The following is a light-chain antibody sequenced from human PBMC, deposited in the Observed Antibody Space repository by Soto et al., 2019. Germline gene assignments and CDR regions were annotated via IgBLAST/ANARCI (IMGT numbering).Light chain of an antibody. CDR2: GAS. Sequence: EIVLTQSPGTLSLSPGERATLSCRASQSVSSNLAWYRQTPGQAPRLLIYGASTRATDTPARFSGSGSGTDFTLTISRVEPADFAVYYCRKYGSSFATFGQGTQVE. V-gene: IGKV3-20*01. J-gene: IGKJ1*01. CDR3: RKYGSSFAT. CDR1: QSVSSN.